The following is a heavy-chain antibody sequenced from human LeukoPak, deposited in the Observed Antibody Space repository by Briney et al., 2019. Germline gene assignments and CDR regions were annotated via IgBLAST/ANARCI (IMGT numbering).Heavy chain of an antibody. CDR1: GFTFSSYG. Sequence: GGSLRLSCAASGFTFSSYGMHWVRQAPGKGLEWVAVISYDGSNKYYADSVKGRFTISRDNSKNTLYPQMNSLRAEDTAVYYCAKSQGSLVIDAFDIWGQGTMVTVSS. V-gene: IGHV3-30*18. D-gene: IGHD3-9*01. J-gene: IGHJ3*02. CDR3: AKSQGSLVIDAFDI. CDR2: ISYDGSNK.